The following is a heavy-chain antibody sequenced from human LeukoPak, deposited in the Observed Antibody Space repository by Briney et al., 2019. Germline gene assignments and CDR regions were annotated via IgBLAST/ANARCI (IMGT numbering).Heavy chain of an antibody. CDR1: GFTFSSYG. D-gene: IGHD3-16*01. V-gene: IGHV3-33*06. J-gene: IGHJ5*02. CDR3: AKEGRIRLGWFDP. CDR2: IWYDGSNK. Sequence: GSLRLSCAASGFTFSSYGMHWVRQAPGKGLEWVAVIWYDGSNKYYADSVKGRFTISRDNSKNTLYLQMNSLRAEDTAVYYCAKEGRIRLGWFDPWGQGTLVTVSS.